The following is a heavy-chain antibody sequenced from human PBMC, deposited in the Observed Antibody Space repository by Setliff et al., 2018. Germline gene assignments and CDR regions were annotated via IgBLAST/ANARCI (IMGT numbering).Heavy chain of an antibody. V-gene: IGHV1-69*13. Sequence: ASVKVSCKASGYTFTSYAMNWVRQAPGQGLEWMGGIIPIFGTANYAQKFQGRVTITADESTSTAYMELSSLISEDTAVYYCARAPHYYDSRGSDTDAFDIWGQGTMVTVSS. CDR3: ARAPHYYDSRGSDTDAFDI. CDR1: GYTFTSYA. J-gene: IGHJ3*02. D-gene: IGHD3-22*01. CDR2: IIPIFGTA.